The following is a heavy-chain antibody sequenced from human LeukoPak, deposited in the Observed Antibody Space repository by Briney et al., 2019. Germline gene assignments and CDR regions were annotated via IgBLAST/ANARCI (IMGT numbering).Heavy chain of an antibody. Sequence: SETLSLTCTVSGGSISSSSYYWGWIRQPPGKGLEWIGSIYYSGSTYYNPSLKSQVTISVDTSKNQFSLKLSSVTAADTAVYYCARPLPGYSSGWYPFDYWGQGTLVTVSS. CDR3: ARPLPGYSSGWYPFDY. J-gene: IGHJ4*02. D-gene: IGHD6-19*01. CDR2: IYYSGST. CDR1: GGSISSSSYY. V-gene: IGHV4-39*01.